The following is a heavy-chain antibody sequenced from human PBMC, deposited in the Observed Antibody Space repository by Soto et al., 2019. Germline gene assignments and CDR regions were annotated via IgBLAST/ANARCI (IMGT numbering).Heavy chain of an antibody. D-gene: IGHD1-26*01. CDR2: ITPDGTEQ. Sequence: QVQLMESGGGVVQPGRSLRLSCAASGFTFNTYAMHWVRQAPGKGLEWVAVITPDGTEQYYADSVKGRFTISRDNSKNTLYLQMNSLGLEDMSIYHCAKRGILGAQGMAYFDLWGRSTLVTVSS. V-gene: IGHV3-30*18. J-gene: IGHJ2*01. CDR3: AKRGILGAQGMAYFDL. CDR1: GFTFNTYA.